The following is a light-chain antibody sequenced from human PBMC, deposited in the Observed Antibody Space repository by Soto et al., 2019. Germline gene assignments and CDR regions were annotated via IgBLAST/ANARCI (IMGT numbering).Light chain of an antibody. CDR2: AAS. Sequence: AIQMTQSPCSLSASLGDRVTITCRASQGIRNDLGWYQQKPGKAPKLLIYAASSLQSGVPSRFSGSGSGTDFTLTISSLQPEDFATYYCLQDYNYPLTFGGGTKVDIK. J-gene: IGKJ4*01. CDR3: LQDYNYPLT. V-gene: IGKV1-6*01. CDR1: QGIRND.